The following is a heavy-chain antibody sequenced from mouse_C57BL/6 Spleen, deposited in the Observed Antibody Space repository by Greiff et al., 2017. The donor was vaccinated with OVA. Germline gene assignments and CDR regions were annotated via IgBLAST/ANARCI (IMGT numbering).Heavy chain of an antibody. CDR2: IYPRDGST. Sequence: VQLQQSAAELVKPGASVKISCKVSGYTFTDHTIHWMKQRPEQGLEWIGYIYPRDGSTKYNEKFKGKATLTADKSSSTAYMQLNSLTSEDSAVYFCARRQLRLRGDYYAMDYWGQGTSVTVSS. CDR1: GYTFTDHT. D-gene: IGHD3-2*02. J-gene: IGHJ4*01. V-gene: IGHV1-78*01. CDR3: ARRQLRLRGDYYAMDY.